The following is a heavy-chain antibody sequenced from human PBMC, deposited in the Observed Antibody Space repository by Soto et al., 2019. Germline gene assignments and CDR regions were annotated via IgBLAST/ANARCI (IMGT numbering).Heavy chain of an antibody. CDR3: ARDSPIGSTFSGYDAIDS. CDR1: GGTFSTSS. CDR2: TIPLLNVA. J-gene: IGHJ4*02. Sequence: QVQLVQSGAEVKKPGSSVKVSCKASGGTFSTSSFTWVRQAPGQGLEWMGRTIPLLNVADYAQDFQGRLTITAVKSTSTTYMELTSLTSKDTAVYYCARDSPIGSTFSGYDAIDSWGQGTLVTVSS. D-gene: IGHD5-12*01. V-gene: IGHV1-69*08.